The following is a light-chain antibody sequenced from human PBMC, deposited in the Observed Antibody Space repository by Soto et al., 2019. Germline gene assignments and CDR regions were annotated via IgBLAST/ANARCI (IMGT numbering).Light chain of an antibody. CDR2: DAT. J-gene: IGKJ4*01. Sequence: VLTQSPATLSLSPGERATLSCRASQSVTWYLAWYQQKPGQAPRLLIYDATKRATGIPARFSGSGSGTDFTLTISSLEPEDFAIYYCQQREDWPRTFGGGTRVEFK. V-gene: IGKV3-11*01. CDR3: QQREDWPRT. CDR1: QSVTWY.